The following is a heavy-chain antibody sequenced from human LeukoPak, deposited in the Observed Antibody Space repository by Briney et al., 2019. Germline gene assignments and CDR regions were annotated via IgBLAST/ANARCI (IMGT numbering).Heavy chain of an antibody. CDR2: IYSGDST. J-gene: IGHJ4*02. D-gene: IGHD6-6*01. V-gene: IGHV3-53*05. Sequence: GGSLRLPCAASGFTVTDHYMSWPRAAPGMGGEGVSLIYSGDSTCYADSVKRRFSISREIAKNTLYLQMNSLSPEDTAAYDCARGPTLYRSSCYFDYWGQGTLVTVSS. CDR3: ARGPTLYRSSCYFDY. CDR1: GFTVTDHY.